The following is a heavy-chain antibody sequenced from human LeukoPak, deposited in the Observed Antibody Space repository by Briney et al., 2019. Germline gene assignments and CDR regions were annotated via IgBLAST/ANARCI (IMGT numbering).Heavy chain of an antibody. Sequence: GGSLRLSCAASGFTFSSYSMNWVRQAPGKGLEWVSSISSSSSYIYYADSVKGRFTISRDNAKNSLYLQMNSLRAEDTAVYYCARDLVTTIRYYMDVWGKGTTVTISS. J-gene: IGHJ6*03. CDR3: ARDLVTTIRYYMDV. V-gene: IGHV3-21*01. CDR2: ISSSSSYI. D-gene: IGHD4-17*01. CDR1: GFTFSSYS.